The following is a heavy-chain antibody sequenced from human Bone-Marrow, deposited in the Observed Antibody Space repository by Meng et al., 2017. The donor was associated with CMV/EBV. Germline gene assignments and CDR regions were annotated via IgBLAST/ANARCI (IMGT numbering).Heavy chain of an antibody. Sequence: GGSLRLSCAASAFTFRSYAMHWVRQPPGKGLEWVAVISSDGSKEYYADSVKGRFTVSRDNSNNTLYLQMNSLRGEDTAVYYCARDIKTWVHMDVWGQGTTVTVYS. V-gene: IGHV3-30*04. CDR2: ISSDGSKE. CDR1: AFTFRSYA. D-gene: IGHD3-16*01. J-gene: IGHJ6*01. CDR3: ARDIKTWVHMDV.